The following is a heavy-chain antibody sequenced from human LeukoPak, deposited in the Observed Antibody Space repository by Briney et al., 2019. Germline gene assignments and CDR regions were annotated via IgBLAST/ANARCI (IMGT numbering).Heavy chain of an antibody. Sequence: GGSLRLSCAASGFTFSSYWMHWVRQAPGKGLEWVSSISSSSSYIYYADSVKGRFTISRDNAKNSLYLQMNSLRAEDTAVYYCAREGGPRDIVVVPAATRPIDYWGQGTLVTVSS. V-gene: IGHV3-21*01. D-gene: IGHD2-2*01. CDR1: GFTFSSYW. CDR2: ISSSSSYI. J-gene: IGHJ4*02. CDR3: AREGGPRDIVVVPAATRPIDY.